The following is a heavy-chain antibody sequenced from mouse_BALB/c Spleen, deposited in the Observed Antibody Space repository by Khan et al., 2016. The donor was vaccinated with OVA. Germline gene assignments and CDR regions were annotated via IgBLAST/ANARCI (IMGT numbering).Heavy chain of an antibody. V-gene: IGHV3-2*02. J-gene: IGHJ2*01. CDR1: GYSITSDYA. CDR3: ARVYGGDFDY. CDR2: ISYSGNT. Sequence: EVQLQESGPGLVKPSQSLSLTCTVTGYSITSDYAWNWIRQFPGNKLEWMGHISYSGNTKYNPSLKSRISVTRDTSKNQIFLQLNSVTVEDTATYYCARVYGGDFDYWGQGTTLTVSS. D-gene: IGHD2-10*02.